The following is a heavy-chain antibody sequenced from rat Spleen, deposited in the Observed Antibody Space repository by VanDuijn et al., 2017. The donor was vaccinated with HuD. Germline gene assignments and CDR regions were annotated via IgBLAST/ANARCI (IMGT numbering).Heavy chain of an antibody. D-gene: IGHD1-8*01. Sequence: EVQLVESGGGLVQPGRSLKLSCAASGFTFSNYYMAWVRQAPTKGLEWVAYISTGGGSTYYRDSVKGRFTISRDNAKSTLYLQMDSLRSEDTATYYCTITTVATGDYWGQGVMVTVSS. J-gene: IGHJ2*01. CDR1: GFTFSNYY. CDR3: TITTVATGDY. CDR2: ISTGGGST. V-gene: IGHV5-27*01.